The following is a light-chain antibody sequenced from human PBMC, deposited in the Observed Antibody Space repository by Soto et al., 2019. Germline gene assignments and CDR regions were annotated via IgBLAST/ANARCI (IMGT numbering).Light chain of an antibody. V-gene: IGKV1-6*01. J-gene: IGKJ3*01. CDR3: LQDYNYHI. Sequence: AIQMTQSPSSLSASVGDRVTITCRASQGIRNDLGWYQQKPGKAPKLLIYAASSLQSGVPSRFSGSGSGTDFTLTISSLQPEDFATYYCLQDYNYHIFDPGTKVDIK. CDR2: AAS. CDR1: QGIRND.